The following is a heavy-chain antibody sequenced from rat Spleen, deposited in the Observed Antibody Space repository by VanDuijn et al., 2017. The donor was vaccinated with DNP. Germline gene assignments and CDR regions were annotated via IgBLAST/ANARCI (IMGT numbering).Heavy chain of an antibody. CDR2: ISSSGTTT. Sequence: EVQLEESGGGLMQPGRSLKLSCTVSGFTFTYYYMAWVRQAPRKGLEWVAIISSSGTTTYYLDSVKGRFTISRDNTQSSLYLEMNSLKSEDTATYYCARQGDYYAMDAWGQGTSVTVSS. CDR1: GFTFTYYY. CDR3: ARQGDYYAMDA. V-gene: IGHV5-25*01. J-gene: IGHJ4*01.